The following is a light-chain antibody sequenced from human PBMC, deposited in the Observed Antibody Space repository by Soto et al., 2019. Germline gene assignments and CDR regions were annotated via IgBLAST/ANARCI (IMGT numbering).Light chain of an antibody. CDR1: QRISTW. CDR2: DAS. V-gene: IGKV1-5*01. CDR3: QYYDRYSGT. J-gene: IGKJ1*01. Sequence: DIQMTQSPSSLSASVGGRVTITCRASQRISTWLAWYQQKPGKVPKLLISDASTLDSGVPSRFRGSGFGTEFTLTINSLQPDDFATYYCQYYDRYSGTCGQGTKGDIK.